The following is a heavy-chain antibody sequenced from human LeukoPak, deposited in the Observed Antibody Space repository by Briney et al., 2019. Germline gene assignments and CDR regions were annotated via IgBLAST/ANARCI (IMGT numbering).Heavy chain of an antibody. Sequence: GGSLRLSCAASGFTFSSYWMSWVRQAPGKGLEWVANIKQDGSEEYYVDSVKGRFTISRDNAKNSLYLQMNSLRAEDTAVYYCAREGEGYCSSTSCPGGMDVWGKGTTVTVSS. V-gene: IGHV3-7*03. CDR2: IKQDGSEE. J-gene: IGHJ6*04. CDR1: GFTFSSYW. CDR3: AREGEGYCSSTSCPGGMDV. D-gene: IGHD2-2*01.